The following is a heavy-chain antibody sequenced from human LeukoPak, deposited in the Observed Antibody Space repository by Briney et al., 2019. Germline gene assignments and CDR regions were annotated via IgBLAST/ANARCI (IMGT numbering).Heavy chain of an antibody. CDR2: TNGDGSGT. Sequence: PGGSLRLSCAASGFTFSNSWMHWVRQAPGKGLVWVSRTNGDGSGTSYADSVQGRFTISRDNAKNTLYLQMNSLRAEDTAVYYCAKAPGYSNYRRYGMDVWGQGTTVTVSS. CDR3: AKAPGYSNYRRYGMDV. V-gene: IGHV3-74*01. CDR1: GFTFSNSW. D-gene: IGHD4-11*01. J-gene: IGHJ6*02.